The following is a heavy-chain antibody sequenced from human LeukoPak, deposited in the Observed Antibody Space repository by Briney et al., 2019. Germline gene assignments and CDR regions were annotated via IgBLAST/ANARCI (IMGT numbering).Heavy chain of an antibody. D-gene: IGHD6-6*01. V-gene: IGHV1-69*05. Sequence: GASVKVSCKASGGTFSSYAISWVRQAPGQGLEWMGGIIPIFGTANYAQKFQSRVTITTDESTSTAYMELSSLRSEDTAVYYCARCIAARPHYYYYYMDVWGKGTTVTVSS. J-gene: IGHJ6*03. CDR2: IIPIFGTA. CDR1: GGTFSSYA. CDR3: ARCIAARPHYYYYYMDV.